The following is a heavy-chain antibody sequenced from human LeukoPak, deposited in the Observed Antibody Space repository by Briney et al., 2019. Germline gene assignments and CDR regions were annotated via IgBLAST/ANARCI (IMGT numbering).Heavy chain of an antibody. CDR2: IYYTGST. CDR3: ARGAGYFDH. J-gene: IGHJ4*02. CDR1: GGSISSSSNY. V-gene: IGHV4-39*07. D-gene: IGHD6-13*01. Sequence: PSETLSLTCTVSGGSISSSSNYWGWIRQPPGKGLEWIGSIYYTGSTYYNPSLKSRVTISVETSKNQFSLRLSSVTAADTAVYYCARGAGYFDHWGQGTLVTVSS.